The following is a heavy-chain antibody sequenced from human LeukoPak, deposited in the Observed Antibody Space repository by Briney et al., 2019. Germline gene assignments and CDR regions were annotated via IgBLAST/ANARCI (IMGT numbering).Heavy chain of an antibody. V-gene: IGHV3-23*01. CDR2: FTGSAGNI. CDR1: GFTFSSQA. Sequence: GGSLRLSCAASGFTFSSQALSWVRQAQGKGLEWVSSFTGSAGNIHYADSVKGRFTLSRDSSKETMYLQMNSLRVDDTAMYFCAAGGGNTFNPWGQGILVTVSS. J-gene: IGHJ5*02. D-gene: IGHD1-14*01. CDR3: AAGGGNTFNP.